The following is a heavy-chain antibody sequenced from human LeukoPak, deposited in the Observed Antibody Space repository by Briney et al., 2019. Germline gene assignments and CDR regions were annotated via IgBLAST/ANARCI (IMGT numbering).Heavy chain of an antibody. D-gene: IGHD4-17*01. Sequence: PSETLSLTCTVSGGSISSGDYYWSWIRQPPGKGLEWIGYIYYSGSTYYNPSLKSRVTISVDTSKNQFSLKMSSVTAADTAVYYCARDHHGDYAQGFEPWGQGTLVTVSS. J-gene: IGHJ5*02. CDR1: GGSISSGDYY. CDR3: ARDHHGDYAQGFEP. CDR2: IYYSGST. V-gene: IGHV4-30-4*01.